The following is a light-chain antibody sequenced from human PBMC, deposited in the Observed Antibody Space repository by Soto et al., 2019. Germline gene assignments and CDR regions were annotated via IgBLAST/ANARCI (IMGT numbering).Light chain of an antibody. CDR3: QQYNSFPT. V-gene: IGKV1-9*01. Sequence: DIQLTQSPSFLSASVGDRVTITCRASQGISSYLAWYQQKPGKAPKLLISDASSLQIGVPSRFSGSGSGTEFTLTISSLQPDDFATYYCQQYNSFPTFGQGTKVDIK. CDR2: DAS. J-gene: IGKJ1*01. CDR1: QGISSY.